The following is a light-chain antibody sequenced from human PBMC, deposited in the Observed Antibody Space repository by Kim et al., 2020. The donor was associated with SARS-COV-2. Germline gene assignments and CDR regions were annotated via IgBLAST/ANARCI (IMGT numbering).Light chain of an antibody. J-gene: IGLJ3*02. Sequence: SELTQPPSASGTPGRRVTISCSGSTSNIGPNTVNWYQQVPGAAPKLLIHSTYQRASGVPARFSGSKSGSSASLAISGLQSEDEAVYYCSAWEDSLNGPVFGGGTQLTVL. CDR3: SAWEDSLNGPV. V-gene: IGLV1-44*01. CDR1: TSNIGPNT. CDR2: STY.